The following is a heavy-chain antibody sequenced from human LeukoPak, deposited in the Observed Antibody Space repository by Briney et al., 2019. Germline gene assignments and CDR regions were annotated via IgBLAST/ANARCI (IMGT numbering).Heavy chain of an antibody. D-gene: IGHD3-3*01. CDR1: GFTFDDYA. CDR3: AVLLVDGHY. Sequence: PGRSLSLSCAASGFTFDDYAMHWVRQAPGKGLEWVSGISWNSGSIGYADSVKGRFTISRDNAKNSLYLQVNSLRAEDMALYCCAVLLVDGHYWGQGTLVTVSS. J-gene: IGHJ4*02. V-gene: IGHV3-9*03. CDR2: ISWNSGSI.